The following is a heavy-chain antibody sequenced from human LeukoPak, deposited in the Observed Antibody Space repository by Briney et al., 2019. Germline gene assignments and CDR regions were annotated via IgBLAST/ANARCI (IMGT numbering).Heavy chain of an antibody. V-gene: IGHV4-59*08. J-gene: IGHJ3*02. Sequence: SETLSLTCTVSGGSISSYYWSWIRQPPGKGLVCIEYIYNSGSTNYNPSLKSRVSISVDTSKNQFSLKLSSVTAADTAVYYCARSAIDAFDIWGQGTMVTVSS. D-gene: IGHD6-25*01. CDR2: IYNSGST. CDR3: ARSAIDAFDI. CDR1: GGSISSYY.